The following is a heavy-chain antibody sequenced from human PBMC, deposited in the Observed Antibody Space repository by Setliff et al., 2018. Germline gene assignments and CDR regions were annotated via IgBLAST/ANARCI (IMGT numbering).Heavy chain of an antibody. D-gene: IGHD5-12*01. CDR2: INTNTGNP. CDR1: GYTFTNYA. CDR3: ARASRYGTIRYRGDYYMDV. J-gene: IGHJ6*03. Sequence: ASVKVSCKASGYTFTNYAMTWMRQAPGQGLEWMGWINTNTGNPTYAQDFTGRFVFSLDTSVSTAYLQISSLKADDTAVYYCARASRYGTIRYRGDYYMDVWGKGTTVTVSS. V-gene: IGHV7-4-1*02.